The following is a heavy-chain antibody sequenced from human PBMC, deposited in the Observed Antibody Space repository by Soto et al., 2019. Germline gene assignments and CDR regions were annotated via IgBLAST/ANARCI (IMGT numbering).Heavy chain of an antibody. CDR2: FDPEDGET. V-gene: IGHV1-24*01. Sequence: ASVKVSCXVSGYTLTELSMHWVRQAPGEGLEWMGGFDPEDGETIYAQKFQGRVTMTEDTSTDTAYMELSSLRSEDAAVYYCATDLPGYCSSTSCYAWPYWGQGTLVTVSS. D-gene: IGHD2-2*01. CDR3: ATDLPGYCSSTSCYAWPY. J-gene: IGHJ4*02. CDR1: GYTLTELS.